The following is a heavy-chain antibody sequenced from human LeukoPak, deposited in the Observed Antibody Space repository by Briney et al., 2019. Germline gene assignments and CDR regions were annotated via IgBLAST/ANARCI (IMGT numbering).Heavy chain of an antibody. Sequence: VASVKVSCKASGYTFTGNYMHWVRQAPGQGLEWMGRINPNSGGTNYAQKFQGRVTMTRETSISTAYMELSRLRSDDTAVYYCARAYCSAISCYLGLDYWGQGTLVTVSS. J-gene: IGHJ4*02. D-gene: IGHD2-2*01. CDR2: INPNSGGT. CDR1: GYTFTGNY. V-gene: IGHV1-2*06. CDR3: ARAYCSAISCYLGLDY.